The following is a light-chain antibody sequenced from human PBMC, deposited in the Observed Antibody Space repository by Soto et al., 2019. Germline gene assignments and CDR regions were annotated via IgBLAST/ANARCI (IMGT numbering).Light chain of an antibody. V-gene: IGKV3-15*01. CDR2: GAS. CDR1: QSVSSN. J-gene: IGKJ2*01. CDR3: QQHNNWPFT. Sequence: EIVMTQSPATLSVSPGERATLSCRASQSVSSNLAWYQQRPGQAPRLLIYGASTRATGIPARLSGSGPGTEFTLTISSLQSEDFAVYYCQQHNNWPFTFGQGTKLEIK.